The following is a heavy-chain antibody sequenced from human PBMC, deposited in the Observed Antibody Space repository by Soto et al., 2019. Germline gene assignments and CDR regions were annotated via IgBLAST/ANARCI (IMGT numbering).Heavy chain of an antibody. CDR1: GGSISSGCYY. V-gene: IGHV4-31*03. CDR3: ARGGYSSSFSWFDP. D-gene: IGHD6-13*01. J-gene: IGHJ5*02. CDR2: IYYSGST. Sequence: SETLSLTCTVSGGSISSGCYYWSWIRQHPGKGLEWIGYIYYSGSTYYNPSLKSRVTISVDTSKNQFSLKLSSVTAADTAVYYCARGGYSSSFSWFDPWGQGTLVTVSS.